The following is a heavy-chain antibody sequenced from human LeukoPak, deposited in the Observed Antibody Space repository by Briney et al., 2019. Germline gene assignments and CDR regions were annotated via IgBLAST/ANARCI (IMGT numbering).Heavy chain of an antibody. V-gene: IGHV1-2*02. CDR2: INPNRGVT. D-gene: IGHD6-19*01. J-gene: IGHJ4*02. Sequence: ASGKVSCKASGHTFTGYYMHWVRQAPGQGLEWLGWINPNRGVTNYAQKFQGRITMTRDTSITTVYMELSSLTSDDTAVYYCGSGQWLVGVFYWGQGTLVTVSS. CDR1: GHTFTGYY. CDR3: GSGQWLVGVFY.